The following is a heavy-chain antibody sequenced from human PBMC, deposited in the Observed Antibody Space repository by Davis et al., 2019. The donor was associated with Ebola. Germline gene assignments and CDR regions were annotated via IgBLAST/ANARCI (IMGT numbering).Heavy chain of an antibody. CDR3: ARAQYYDFWSGYSYYFDY. Sequence: PSETLSLTCTVSGGSISSYYWSWIRQPPGKGLEWIGYIYNSGSTNYNPSLKSRVTISVDTSKNQFSLKLSSVTAADTAVYYCARAQYYDFWSGYSYYFDYWGQGTLVTVSS. V-gene: IGHV4-59*01. CDR2: IYNSGST. J-gene: IGHJ4*02. CDR1: GGSISSYY. D-gene: IGHD3-3*01.